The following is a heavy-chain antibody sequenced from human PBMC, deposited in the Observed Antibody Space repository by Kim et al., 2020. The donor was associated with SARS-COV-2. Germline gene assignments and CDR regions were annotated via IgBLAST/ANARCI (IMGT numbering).Heavy chain of an antibody. CDR1: GGSISSYY. Sequence: SETLSLTCTVSGGSISSYYWSWIRQPPGKGLEWIGYIYYSGSTNYNPSLKSRVTISVDTSKNQFSLKLSSVTAADTAVYYCARAPGYSSRLDYWGQGTLVTVSS. D-gene: IGHD6-13*01. V-gene: IGHV4-59*01. J-gene: IGHJ4*02. CDR3: ARAPGYSSRLDY. CDR2: IYYSGST.